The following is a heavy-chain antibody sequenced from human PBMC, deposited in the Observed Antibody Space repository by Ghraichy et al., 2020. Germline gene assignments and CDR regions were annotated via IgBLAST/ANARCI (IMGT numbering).Heavy chain of an antibody. CDR2: INHSGST. Sequence: SETLSLTCAVYGGSFSGYYWSWIRQPPGKGLEWIGEINHSGSTNYNPSLKSRVTISVDTSKNQFSLKLSSVTAADTAVYYCAGRLLSIAAAGTPFDYWGQGTLVTVSS. CDR3: AGRLLSIAAAGTPFDY. J-gene: IGHJ4*02. CDR1: GGSFSGYY. D-gene: IGHD6-13*01. V-gene: IGHV4-34*01.